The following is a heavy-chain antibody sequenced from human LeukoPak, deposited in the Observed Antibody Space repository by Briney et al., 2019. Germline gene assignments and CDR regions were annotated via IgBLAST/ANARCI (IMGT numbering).Heavy chain of an antibody. D-gene: IGHD1-26*01. Sequence: SETLSLTCVVSGDSITTSNWWDWVRQPPGKGLEWIGKIYHRGNTNNNPSLKSRVTMSVGRSKNQFSLNLTSVTAADTAVYYCARSRAFNSGAFDPWGQGSLVTVSS. CDR1: GDSITTSNW. CDR3: ARSRAFNSGAFDP. J-gene: IGHJ5*02. V-gene: IGHV4-4*02. CDR2: IYHRGNT.